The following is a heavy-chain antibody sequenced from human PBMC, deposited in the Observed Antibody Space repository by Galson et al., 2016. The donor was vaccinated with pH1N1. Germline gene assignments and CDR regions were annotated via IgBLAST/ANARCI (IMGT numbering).Heavy chain of an antibody. CDR1: GGPLSSYV. CDR3: VRSTGYNKVNGPFDV. D-gene: IGHD1-14*01. V-gene: IGHV1-69*13. J-gene: IGHJ3*01. CDR2: IMPIFGTT. Sequence: SVKVSCKASGGPLSSYVTGWVRQAPGQGPEWMGGIMPIFGTTKYEQKFQGRVTITADEMSGSAYMELSGLTSMDTAVYYCVRSTGYNKVNGPFDVWGQGTLVIVSS.